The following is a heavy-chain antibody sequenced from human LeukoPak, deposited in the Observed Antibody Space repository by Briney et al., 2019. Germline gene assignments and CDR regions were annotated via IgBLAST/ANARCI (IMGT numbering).Heavy chain of an antibody. V-gene: IGHV4-38-2*01. CDR2: IYHSGST. CDR1: GYSLSSGYY. D-gene: IGHD3/OR15-3a*01. CDR3: ARAGLTIYYYYYMDV. J-gene: IGHJ6*03. Sequence: SETLSLTCAVSGYSLSSGYYWGWIRQPPGKGLEWIGSIYHSGSTYYNPSLKSRVTISVDTSKNQFSLKLSSVTAADTAVYYCARAGLTIYYYYYMDVWGKGTTVTVSS.